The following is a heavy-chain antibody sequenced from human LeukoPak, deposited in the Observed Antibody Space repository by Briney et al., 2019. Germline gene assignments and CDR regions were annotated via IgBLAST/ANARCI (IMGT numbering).Heavy chain of an antibody. CDR2: ISGSGGST. J-gene: IGHJ3*02. D-gene: IGHD3-22*01. CDR3: AKVLAYYYDSSDQVGKYDAFDI. V-gene: IGHV3-23*01. CDR1: GFTFSSYA. Sequence: GGSLRLSCAASGFTFSSYAMSWVRQAPGKGLEWVSAISGSGGSTYYADSVKGRFTISRDNSKNTLYLQMNSLRAEDTAVYYCAKVLAYYYDSSDQVGKYDAFDIWGQGTMVTVSS.